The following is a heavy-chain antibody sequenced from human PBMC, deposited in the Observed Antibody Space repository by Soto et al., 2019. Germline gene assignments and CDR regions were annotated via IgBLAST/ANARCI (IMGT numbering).Heavy chain of an antibody. D-gene: IGHD2-15*01. J-gene: IGHJ5*02. CDR3: ARVTLVSGAATRWFDP. CDR2: IIPILGIA. CDR1: GGTFSSYT. Sequence: SVKVSCKACGGTFSSYTISWVRQAPGQGLEWMGRIIPILGIANYAQKFQGRVTITADKSTSTAYMELSSLRSEDTAVYYCARVTLVSGAATRWFDPWGQGTLVTVSS. V-gene: IGHV1-69*02.